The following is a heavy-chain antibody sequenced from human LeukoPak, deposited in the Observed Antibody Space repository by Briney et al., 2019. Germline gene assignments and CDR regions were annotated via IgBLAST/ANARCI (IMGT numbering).Heavy chain of an antibody. CDR1: GYTFTGYY. V-gene: IGHV1-2*02. CDR2: INPNSGGT. J-gene: IGHJ4*02. D-gene: IGHD3-3*01. Sequence: ASVKVSCKASGYTFTGYYMHWARQAPGQGLEWMGWINPNSGGTNHAQKFQGRVTMTRDTSISTAYMELSRLRSDDTAVYYCARDKYYDFWSGYYHDWGQGTLVTVSS. CDR3: ARDKYYDFWSGYYHD.